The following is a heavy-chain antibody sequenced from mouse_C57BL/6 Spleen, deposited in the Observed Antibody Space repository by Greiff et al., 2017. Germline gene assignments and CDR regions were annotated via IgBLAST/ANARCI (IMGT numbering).Heavy chain of an antibody. Sequence: QVQLQQPGTELVKPGASVKLSCKASGYTFTSYWMHWVKQRPGQGLEWIGNINPSNGGTNYNEKFKSKATLTVDKSSSTAYMQLSSLTSEDSAVYYCARESAYYSILYAMDYWGQGTSVTVSS. D-gene: IGHD2-5*01. CDR3: ARESAYYSILYAMDY. J-gene: IGHJ4*01. V-gene: IGHV1-53*01. CDR1: GYTFTSYW. CDR2: INPSNGGT.